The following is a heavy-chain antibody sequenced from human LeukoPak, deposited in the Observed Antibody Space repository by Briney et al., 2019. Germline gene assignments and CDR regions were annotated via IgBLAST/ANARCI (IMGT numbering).Heavy chain of an antibody. CDR1: GYSFPSYW. D-gene: IGHD6-13*01. CDR3: ARQSLVAAAGPHHYSGMDI. CDR2: IYSRESDT. V-gene: IGHV5-51*01. J-gene: IGHJ6*02. Sequence: GESLKISRKGSGYSFPSYWIGWVRQMPGKGLEWIGIIYSRESDTRYSPPFQGQVNISADKPIRTAPLQWSSLKASDTAMYYCARQSLVAAAGPHHYSGMDIWGQETKVTVSS.